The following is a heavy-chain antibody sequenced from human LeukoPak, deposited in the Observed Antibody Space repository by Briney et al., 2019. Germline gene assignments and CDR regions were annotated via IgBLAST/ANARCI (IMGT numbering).Heavy chain of an antibody. CDR3: ARGFSVVVAATDWFDP. CDR1: GGSISSSSYY. D-gene: IGHD2-15*01. J-gene: IGHJ5*02. CDR2: IYYSGST. V-gene: IGHV4-39*07. Sequence: SETLSLTCTVSGGSISSSSYYWGWIRQPPGKGLEWIGSIYYSGSTYYNPSLKSRVTISVDASKNQFSLKLSSVTAADTAVYYCARGFSVVVAATDWFDPWGQGTLVTVSS.